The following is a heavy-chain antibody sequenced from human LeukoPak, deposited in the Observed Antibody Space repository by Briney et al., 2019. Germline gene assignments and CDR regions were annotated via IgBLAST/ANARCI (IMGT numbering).Heavy chain of an antibody. V-gene: IGHV4-39*07. CDR2: IYFTGST. D-gene: IGHD1/OR15-1a*01. CDR3: ASTRRGTNRARLDY. Sequence: SETLSLTCTVSGGSISDSSSYWGWIRQPPGKGLEWIANIYFTGSTYYSPSLKSRFTISIDTSKNQFSLRLNSVTAADTAVYYCASTRRGTNRARLDYWGQGTLVTVSS. CDR1: GGSISDSSSY. J-gene: IGHJ4*02.